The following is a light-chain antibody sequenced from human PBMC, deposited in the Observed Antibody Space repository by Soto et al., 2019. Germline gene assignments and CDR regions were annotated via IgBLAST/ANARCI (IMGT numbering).Light chain of an antibody. Sequence: DIQMTQSPSTLSASAGDTVTITCRASQSTSSWLAWYQQKSGRAPKLLIYKASSVESGVPSRFSGSGSGTEFTLNISSLQPDDFATYYCQQYNSYPWTFGQGTKVEIK. J-gene: IGKJ1*01. CDR1: QSTSSW. V-gene: IGKV1-5*03. CDR2: KAS. CDR3: QQYNSYPWT.